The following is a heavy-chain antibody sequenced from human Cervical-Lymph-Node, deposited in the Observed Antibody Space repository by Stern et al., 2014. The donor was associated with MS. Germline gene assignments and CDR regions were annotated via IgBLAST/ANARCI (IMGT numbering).Heavy chain of an antibody. CDR2: VHYSGTT. Sequence: QLQLQESGPGLVKPSETLSLTCSVSGGSISSYYWNWIRQPPGKGLEWIANVHYSGTTNYNPSLNSRVTILLDTSMNKNSLKLPSVTAADTAVYYCAGSGTYYPDYWGQGILVTVSS. CDR3: AGSGTYYPDY. CDR1: GGSISSYY. V-gene: IGHV4-59*08. J-gene: IGHJ4*02. D-gene: IGHD3-3*01.